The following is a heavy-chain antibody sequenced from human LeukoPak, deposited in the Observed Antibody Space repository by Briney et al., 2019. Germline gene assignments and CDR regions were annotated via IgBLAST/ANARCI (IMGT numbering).Heavy chain of an antibody. J-gene: IGHJ6*03. V-gene: IGHV3-23*01. D-gene: IGHD2-15*01. CDR2: ISPRGGGT. CDR3: AKNGDRGAYCTGGTCNPYFYYYMDV. Sequence: GGSLRLSCAASGFTFRNYGMNWVRQAPGKGLEWLSGISPRGGGTYYADSVKGRFTISRDDSKNTLSLQMNSLRAEDTAIYYCAKNGDRGAYCTGGTCNPYFYYYMDVWGKGTTVTI. CDR1: GFTFRNYG.